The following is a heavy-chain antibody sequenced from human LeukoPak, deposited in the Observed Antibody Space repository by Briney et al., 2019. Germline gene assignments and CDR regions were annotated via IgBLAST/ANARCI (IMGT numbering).Heavy chain of an antibody. Sequence: GGSLRLSCVASGFTFSSCAMNWVRQAPGKGLEWVSSITRSGSYKHYADSVKGRFTISRDNGKNSLYLQMNSLRAEDTAVYYCAREISSGFYFDYWGQGTLVTVSS. V-gene: IGHV3-21*01. CDR2: ITRSGSYK. J-gene: IGHJ4*02. D-gene: IGHD6-6*01. CDR1: GFTFSSCA. CDR3: AREISSGFYFDY.